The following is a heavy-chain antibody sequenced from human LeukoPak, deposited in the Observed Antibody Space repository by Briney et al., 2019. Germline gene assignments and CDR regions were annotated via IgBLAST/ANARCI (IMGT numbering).Heavy chain of an antibody. V-gene: IGHV3-48*03. Sequence: PGGSLRLSCAGSGFTFSSYEMNWVRQAPGKGLEWVSYISSSGSTVNYADSVKGRFTISRDNAKNSVYLQMNSLRAEDTAVYYCARHPVHYYDSSGAWSWGQGTLVTVSS. J-gene: IGHJ5*02. CDR2: ISSSGSTV. D-gene: IGHD3-22*01. CDR1: GFTFSSYE. CDR3: ARHPVHYYDSSGAWS.